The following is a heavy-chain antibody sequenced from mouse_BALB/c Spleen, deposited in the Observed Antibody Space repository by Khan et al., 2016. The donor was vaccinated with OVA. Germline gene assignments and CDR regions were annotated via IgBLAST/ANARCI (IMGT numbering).Heavy chain of an antibody. Sequence: EVKLEVSGPGLVKPSQSLSLTCTVTGYSITSEFAWNWIRQFPGNKLEWMGYISYSGNTRYNPSLKSLISITRDTSRNQFFLQLNSVTTEDTATYYCARKDYYDYDPFPYWGQGTLVTVSA. CDR3: ARKDYYDYDPFPY. CDR2: ISYSGNT. CDR1: GYSITSEFA. D-gene: IGHD2-4*01. J-gene: IGHJ3*01. V-gene: IGHV3-2*02.